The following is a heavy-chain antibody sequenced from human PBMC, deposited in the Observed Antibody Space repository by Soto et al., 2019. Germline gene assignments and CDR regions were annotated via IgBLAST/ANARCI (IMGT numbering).Heavy chain of an antibody. V-gene: IGHV3-48*03. D-gene: IGHD2-21*01. Sequence: PGGSLRLSCAASGFTFSSYEMNWVRQSPGKGLEWVSYISSSGSTIYYADSVKGRFTISRDNAKNSLYLQMNSLRAEDTAVYYCATGIIVVAPRGMDVWGQGTTVTVSS. CDR3: ATGIIVVAPRGMDV. CDR2: ISSSGSTI. J-gene: IGHJ6*02. CDR1: GFTFSSYE.